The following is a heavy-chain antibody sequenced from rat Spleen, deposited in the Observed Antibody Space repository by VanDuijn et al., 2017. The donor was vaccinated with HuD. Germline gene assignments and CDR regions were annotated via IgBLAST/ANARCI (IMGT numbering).Heavy chain of an antibody. Sequence: VQLVESGGGLVQPGKSLKLSCSASGFTFSRNGMHWIRQTPGQGLDWVAFISSSSGTVYADAGKGRFTISRDNSKNTLYLEISSLKSEDTAIYYCARTGAFYGYNYGYWYFDFWGPGTMVTVSS. CDR2: ISSSSGT. CDR3: ARTGAFYGYNYGYWYFDF. V-gene: IGHV5-62*01. D-gene: IGHD1-9*01. CDR1: GFTFSRNG. J-gene: IGHJ1*01.